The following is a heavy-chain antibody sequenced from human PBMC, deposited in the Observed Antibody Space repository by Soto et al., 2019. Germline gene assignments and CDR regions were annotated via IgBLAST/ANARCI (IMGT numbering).Heavy chain of an antibody. CDR3: AKGFYSISSVFDS. Sequence: QVHLVESGGGVVQPGTSLRLSCEASGFTFSNYGMHWVRQTPGKGLEWVTGMSSDGGNKYHADSVKGRFTISRDNSKNTLYLQMNSLRVEDTAVYYCAKGFYSISSVFDSWGQGTLVTVSS. D-gene: IGHD6-6*01. V-gene: IGHV3-30*18. CDR1: GFTFSNYG. J-gene: IGHJ4*02. CDR2: MSSDGGNK.